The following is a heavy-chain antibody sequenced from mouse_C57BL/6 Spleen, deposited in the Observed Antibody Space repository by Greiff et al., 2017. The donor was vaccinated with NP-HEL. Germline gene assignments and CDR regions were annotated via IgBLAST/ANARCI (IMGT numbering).Heavy chain of an antibody. J-gene: IGHJ4*01. CDR2: INPNNGGT. CDR1: GYTFTDYN. Sequence: EVKLVESGPELVKPGASVKMSCKASGYTFTDYNMHWVKQSHGKSLEWIGYINPNNGGTSYNQKFKGKATLTVNKSSSTAYMELRSLTSEDSAVYYCARGENDYDVGAMDYWGQGTSVTVSS. V-gene: IGHV1-22*01. D-gene: IGHD2-4*01. CDR3: ARGENDYDVGAMDY.